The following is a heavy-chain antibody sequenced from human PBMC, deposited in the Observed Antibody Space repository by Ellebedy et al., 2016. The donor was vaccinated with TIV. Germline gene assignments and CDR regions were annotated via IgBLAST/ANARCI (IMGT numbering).Heavy chain of an antibody. J-gene: IGHJ3*02. CDR2: ITHRGSH. V-gene: IGHV4-34*01. CDR1: GGSISGYY. CDR3: ARGLGYSVTWYPDAFDS. Sequence: MPSETLSLTCAVYGGSISGYYWTWIRQSPGKGLEWIGDITHRGSHNYNPSLKSRVSITLDMSKNQFSLKLTSVTAADSAVYYCARGLGYSVTWYPDAFDSWGQGTMVTVSS. D-gene: IGHD6-13*01.